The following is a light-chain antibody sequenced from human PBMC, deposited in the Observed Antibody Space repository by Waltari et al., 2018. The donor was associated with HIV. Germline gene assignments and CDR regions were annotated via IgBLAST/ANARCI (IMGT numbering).Light chain of an antibody. Sequence: QLVLTQSPSASASLGASVKLTCTLSSGHSTYAIAWHQQQPEKGPRYLRKVNSDGSHSKGDGIPDRFSGSSSGSERYLIISSLQSEDEADYYCQTWGTGIRVFGGGTKLTVL. CDR1: SGHSTYA. CDR3: QTWGTGIRV. CDR2: VNSDGSH. J-gene: IGLJ3*02. V-gene: IGLV4-69*01.